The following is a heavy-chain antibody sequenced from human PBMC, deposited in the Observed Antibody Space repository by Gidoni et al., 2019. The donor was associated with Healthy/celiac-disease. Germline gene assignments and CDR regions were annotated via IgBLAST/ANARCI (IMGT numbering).Heavy chain of an antibody. J-gene: IGHJ6*02. D-gene: IGHD2-2*01. CDR3: ARDSDIVVVPAVTSGGMDV. V-gene: IGHV3-33*01. Sequence: QVQLVESGGGVVQPGGSLRLSCAASGFTFSSYGLPWVRQAPGKGLEWGAVIWYDGSNKYYADSVKGRFTISRDNSKNTLYLQMNSLRAEDTAVYYCARDSDIVVVPAVTSGGMDVWGQGTTVTVSS. CDR1: GFTFSSYG. CDR2: IWYDGSNK.